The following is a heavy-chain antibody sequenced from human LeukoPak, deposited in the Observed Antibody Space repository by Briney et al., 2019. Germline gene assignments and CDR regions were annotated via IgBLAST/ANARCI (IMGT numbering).Heavy chain of an antibody. V-gene: IGHV3-48*03. CDR1: GFTFSSYE. CDR3: AREISPKYDSSGYFDY. J-gene: IGHJ4*02. D-gene: IGHD3-22*01. Sequence: GESLRLSCAASGFTFSSYEMNWVRQAPGKGLEWVSYISSSGSTIYYADSVKGRFTISRDNAKNSLYLQMNSLRAEDTAVYYCAREISPKYDSSGYFDYWGQGTLVTVSS. CDR2: ISSSGSTI.